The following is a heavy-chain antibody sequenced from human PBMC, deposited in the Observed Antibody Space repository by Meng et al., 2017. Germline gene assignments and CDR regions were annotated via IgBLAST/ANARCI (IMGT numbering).Heavy chain of an antibody. CDR1: GFTFRRYW. CDR3: ARDRSSSGFDY. Sequence: LVEAGGGVVQPGGSLRLSCAASGFTFRRYWMHWVRQAPGKGLVWVSRINSDGSSTSYADSVKGRFTISRDNAKNTLYLQMNSLRAEDTAVYYCARDRSSSGFDYWGQGTLVTVSS. D-gene: IGHD6-19*01. CDR2: INSDGSST. J-gene: IGHJ4*02. V-gene: IGHV3-74*01.